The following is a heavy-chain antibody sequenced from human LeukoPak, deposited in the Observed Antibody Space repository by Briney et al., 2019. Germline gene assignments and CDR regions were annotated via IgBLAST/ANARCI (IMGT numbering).Heavy chain of an antibody. CDR1: GGTFSSYT. D-gene: IGHD1-26*01. CDR3: ARSSGSYYFDY. CDR2: IIPILGIA. J-gene: IGHJ4*02. Sequence: SVKVSCKASGGTFSSYTTSWVRQAPGQGLEWMGRIIPILGIANYAQKFQGRVTITADKSTSTAYMELSSLRSEDTAVYYCARSSGSYYFDYWGQGTLVTVSS. V-gene: IGHV1-69*02.